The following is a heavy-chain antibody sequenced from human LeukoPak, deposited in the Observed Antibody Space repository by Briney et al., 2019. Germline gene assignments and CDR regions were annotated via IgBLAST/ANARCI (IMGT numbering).Heavy chain of an antibody. CDR1: GGSISSYY. Sequence: PSETLSLTCTVSGGSISSYYWSWIRQPPGKRLEWIGYIYYSGSTNYNPALKSRVTISVDTSKNQFSLKLSSVSAADTAVYYCGSASSSWYKELWFDPWGQGTVVTVSS. D-gene: IGHD6-13*01. CDR3: GSASSSWYKELWFDP. J-gene: IGHJ5*02. CDR2: IYYSGST. V-gene: IGHV4-59*01.